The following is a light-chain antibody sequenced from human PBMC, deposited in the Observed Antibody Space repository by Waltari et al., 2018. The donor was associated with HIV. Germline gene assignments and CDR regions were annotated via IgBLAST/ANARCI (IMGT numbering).Light chain of an antibody. Sequence: TQSPATISVSPGGRVTVSCRASQNVDDKLAWYQQKPGQSPRLLIYHSSVRAAGVPTRFGGAGSATNFTLTITSLQSEDFALYFCQQYHHGPPLTFGGGSRVELK. V-gene: IGKV3D-15*01. CDR2: HSS. CDR3: QQYHHGPPLT. J-gene: IGKJ4*01. CDR1: QNVDDK.